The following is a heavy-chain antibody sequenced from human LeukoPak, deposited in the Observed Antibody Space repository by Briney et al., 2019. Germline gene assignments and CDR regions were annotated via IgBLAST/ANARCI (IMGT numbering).Heavy chain of an antibody. D-gene: IGHD1-26*01. CDR1: GGSIGSYY. V-gene: IGHV4-4*07. J-gene: IGHJ6*03. CDR2: IYTTGST. CDR3: ARSAKLRVYYYYMDV. Sequence: PSETLSLTCTVSGGSIGSYYCSWIRQPAGKGLEWIGRIYTTGSTNYNPSLKSRVTMSVDTSKNQFSLRLSSVTAADTAVYYCARSAKLRVYYYYMDVWGKGTTVTVSS.